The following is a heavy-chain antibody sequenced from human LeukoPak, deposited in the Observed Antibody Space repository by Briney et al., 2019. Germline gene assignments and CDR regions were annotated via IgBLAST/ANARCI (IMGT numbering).Heavy chain of an antibody. J-gene: IGHJ3*02. D-gene: IGHD5-18*01. Sequence: GGSLRLSCGASGFTFSNYGMHWVRQAPGKGLDWVAFIHFDGSNKYYADSVKGRFTISRDNSKNTLYLQMNSLRAEDTAVYYCARARSSYGYGDAFDIWGQGTMVTVSS. V-gene: IGHV3-30*02. CDR2: IHFDGSNK. CDR1: GFTFSNYG. CDR3: ARARSSYGYGDAFDI.